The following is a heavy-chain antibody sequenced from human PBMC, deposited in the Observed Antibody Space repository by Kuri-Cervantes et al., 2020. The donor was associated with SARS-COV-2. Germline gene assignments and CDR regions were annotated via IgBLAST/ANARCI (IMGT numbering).Heavy chain of an antibody. D-gene: IGHD2-21*01. CDR1: GFTFSSYS. CDR3: AKDRVGVQDF. Sequence: GESLKISCAASGFTFSSYSMNWVRQAPGKGLEWVAVISHDGKNKKCIASGKGRFTISRDNSQNTLYLHMKSPRSEDTAMYYCAKDRVGVQDFWGQGTLVTVSS. V-gene: IGHV3-30*18. J-gene: IGHJ4*02. CDR2: ISHDGKNK.